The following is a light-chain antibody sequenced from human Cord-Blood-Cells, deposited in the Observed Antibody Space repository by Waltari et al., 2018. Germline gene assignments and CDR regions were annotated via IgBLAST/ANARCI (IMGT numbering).Light chain of an antibody. V-gene: IGLV3-19*01. CDR3: NSRDSSGNHVV. CDR1: SLISYD. J-gene: IGLJ2*01. CDR2: GKN. Sequence: SSELTQDPAVSVALGQTVRITCQGDSLISYDARWYQQKQGQYPVLVIYGKNNRPSGSPDRFSGSSSGNTASLTIAGAQAEDEADYYCNSRDSSGNHVVVGGGTKLTVL.